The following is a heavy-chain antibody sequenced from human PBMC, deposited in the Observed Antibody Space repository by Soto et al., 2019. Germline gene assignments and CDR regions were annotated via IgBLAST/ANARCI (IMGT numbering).Heavy chain of an antibody. J-gene: IGHJ4*02. CDR2: INTGNGNT. D-gene: IGHD2-2*01. CDR3: ASGHCSSDCYFDY. Sequence: QVQLVQSGAEVKEPGASVKVSCKASGYTFTNYPMHWVRQAPGQGLEWLGWINTGNGNTKCSQKFQGRVTITWDTSATTTYIELGSLRSEDTAVYSCASGHCSSDCYFDYWGQGTLVTVSS. V-gene: IGHV1-3*04. CDR1: GYTFTNYP.